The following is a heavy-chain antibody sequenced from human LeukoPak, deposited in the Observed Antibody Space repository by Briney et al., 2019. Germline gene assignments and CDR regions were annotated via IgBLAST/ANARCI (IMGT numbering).Heavy chain of an antibody. CDR1: GFTFSSYG. V-gene: IGHV3-30*02. Sequence: GGSLRLSCAASGFTFSSYGMHWVRQAPGKGLEWVAVIWYDGSNKYYADSVKGRFTISRDNSKNTLYLQMNSLRAEDTAVYYCAKDGGSGKVDAFDIWGQGTMVTVSS. D-gene: IGHD3-10*01. CDR2: IWYDGSNK. J-gene: IGHJ3*02. CDR3: AKDGGSGKVDAFDI.